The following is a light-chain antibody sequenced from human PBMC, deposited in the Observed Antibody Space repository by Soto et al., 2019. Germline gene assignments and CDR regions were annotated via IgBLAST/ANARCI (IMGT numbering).Light chain of an antibody. CDR3: QQYNSYSRT. Sequence: IQITQSPSTLSASVGGRVTITCRASQSISSWLAWYQQKPGKAPNLLIYKASSLESGAPSRFSGSGSGTEFTLTISSRQHEDFATYYCQQYNSYSRTFGQGTKVDIK. J-gene: IGKJ1*01. CDR2: KAS. CDR1: QSISSW. V-gene: IGKV1-5*03.